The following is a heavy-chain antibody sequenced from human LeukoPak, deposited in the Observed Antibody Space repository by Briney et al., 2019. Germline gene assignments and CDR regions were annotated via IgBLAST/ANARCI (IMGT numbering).Heavy chain of an antibody. Sequence: PSETLSLTCTVSGGSISSYYWSWIRQPPGKGLEWIGYIYYSGSTNYNPSLKSRVTISVDTSKNQFSLKLSSVTAADTAVYYCARDPSGGGGAFDIWGQGTMVTVSS. CDR2: IYYSGST. CDR1: GGSISSYY. J-gene: IGHJ3*02. CDR3: ARDPSGGGGAFDI. V-gene: IGHV4-59*01. D-gene: IGHD1-26*01.